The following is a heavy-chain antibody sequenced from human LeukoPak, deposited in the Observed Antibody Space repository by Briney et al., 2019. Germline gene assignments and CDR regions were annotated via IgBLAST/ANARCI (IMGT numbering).Heavy chain of an antibody. Sequence: SETLSLTCTVSGGSISSYYWSWIRQPPGKGLEWIGYIYYSGSTNYNPSLKSQVTISVDTSKNQFSLKLSSVTAADTAVYYCARSGGSGWPYYYYYGMDVWGQGTTVTVSS. D-gene: IGHD6-19*01. CDR3: ARSGGSGWPYYYYYGMDV. V-gene: IGHV4-59*01. J-gene: IGHJ6*02. CDR2: IYYSGST. CDR1: GGSISSYY.